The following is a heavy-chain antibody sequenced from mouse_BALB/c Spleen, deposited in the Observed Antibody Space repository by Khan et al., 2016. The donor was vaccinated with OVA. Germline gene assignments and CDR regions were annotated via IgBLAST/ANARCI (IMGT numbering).Heavy chain of an antibody. D-gene: IGHD2-14*01. V-gene: IGHV1-4*01. Sequence: VELVESGAELARPGASVKMSCKASGYTFTSYTMHWVKQRPGQGLEWIGYINPSSGYTNYNQKFKDKATLTADKSSSTAYMQLSSLTSEDSAVYYCAREGAYYRSDGWFAYWGQGTLGTVSA. J-gene: IGHJ3*01. CDR2: INPSSGYT. CDR1: GYTFTSYT. CDR3: AREGAYYRSDGWFAY.